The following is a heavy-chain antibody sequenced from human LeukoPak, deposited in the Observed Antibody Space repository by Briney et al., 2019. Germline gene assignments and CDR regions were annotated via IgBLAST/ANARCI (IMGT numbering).Heavy chain of an antibody. CDR1: GFTFSTFG. D-gene: IGHD1-1*01. J-gene: IGHJ4*02. Sequence: GGSLRLSCAASGFTFSTFGMSWVRRAPGKGPEWVSGITGSGATTYYADSVKGRFTISRDNSQNTLYLQMNTLTADDTAVYFCARHNYYQFDYWGQGTLVTASS. CDR3: ARHNYYQFDY. V-gene: IGHV3-23*01. CDR2: ITGSGATT.